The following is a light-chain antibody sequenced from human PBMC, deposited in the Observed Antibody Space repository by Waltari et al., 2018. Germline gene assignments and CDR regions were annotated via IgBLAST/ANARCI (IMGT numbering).Light chain of an antibody. J-gene: IGKJ4*01. CDR1: QSVSSN. Sequence: EIVLTQSPATLSVSPGGRATLSCRASQSVSSNLAWYQQQPGQAPRLLIYGASTRATGIPARFSGSGSGTEFTLTISSLQSEDFAVYYCQQYNNWPPLTFGGGTKVEIK. CDR2: GAS. CDR3: QQYNNWPPLT. V-gene: IGKV3-15*01.